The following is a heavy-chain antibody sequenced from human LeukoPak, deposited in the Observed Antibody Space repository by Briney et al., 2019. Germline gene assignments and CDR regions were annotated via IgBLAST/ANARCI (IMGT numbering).Heavy chain of an antibody. D-gene: IGHD3-10*01. V-gene: IGHV4-39*07. CDR1: GGSISSSSYY. CDR3: ARVLRYYGSGSRQWFDP. J-gene: IGHJ5*02. CDR2: IYYSGST. Sequence: SETLSLTCTVSGGSISSSSYYWGWIRQPPGKGLEWIGSIYYSGSTYYNPSLKSRVTISVDTSKNQFSLKLSSVTAADTAVYYCARVLRYYGSGSRQWFDPWGQGTLVTVSS.